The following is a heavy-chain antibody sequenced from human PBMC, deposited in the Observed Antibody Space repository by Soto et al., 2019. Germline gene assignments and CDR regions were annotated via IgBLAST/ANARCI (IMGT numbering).Heavy chain of an antibody. D-gene: IGHD6-13*01. J-gene: IGHJ6*02. CDR3: ARPGIAAQDYYGMDV. Sequence: GESLKISCRGSGYSFTSYWIRWVRQMPGKGLEWMGRIDPSDSYTNYSPSFQGHVTISADKSISTAYLQWSSLKASDTAMYYCARPGIAAQDYYGMDVWGQGTTVTVSS. V-gene: IGHV5-10-1*01. CDR2: IDPSDSYT. CDR1: GYSFTSYW.